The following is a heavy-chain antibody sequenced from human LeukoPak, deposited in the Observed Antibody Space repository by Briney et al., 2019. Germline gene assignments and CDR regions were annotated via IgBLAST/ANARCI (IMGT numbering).Heavy chain of an antibody. D-gene: IGHD7-27*01. J-gene: IGHJ4*02. V-gene: IGHV3-9*01. CDR2: ISWNSGSI. CDR3: AKDTPRSLGTLDY. CDR1: GFTFDDYA. Sequence: PGGSLRLSCAASGFTFDDYAMHWVRQAPGKGLEWVSGISWNSGSIGYADSVKGRFTISRDNSKNTLYLQMNSLRAEDTAVYYCAKDTPRSLGTLDYWGQGTLVTVSS.